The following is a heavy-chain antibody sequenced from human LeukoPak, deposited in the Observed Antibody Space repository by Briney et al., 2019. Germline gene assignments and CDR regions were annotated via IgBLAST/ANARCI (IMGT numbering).Heavy chain of an antibody. CDR3: AGREPNPQKTES. Sequence: ASVKVSCKASGGTFSSYVFSWVRQAPGQGLEWMGRIFPILEMADYAQRVQDRVTITADKSTSIVYMELSSLRSEDTAVYYCAGREPNPQKTESWGQGTLVTVSS. CDR1: GGTFSSYV. CDR2: IFPILEMA. D-gene: IGHD1-26*01. J-gene: IGHJ4*02. V-gene: IGHV1-69*10.